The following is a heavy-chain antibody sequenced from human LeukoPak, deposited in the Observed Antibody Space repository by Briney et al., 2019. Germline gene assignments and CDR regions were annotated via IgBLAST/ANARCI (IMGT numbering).Heavy chain of an antibody. CDR2: IRYDGSNK. D-gene: IGHD3-22*01. Sequence: GGSLRLSCAASGFTFSNYGMLWVRQAPGKGLEWVAFIRYDGSNKYYVDSVKGRFTVSRDNSKNTLYLQMNSLRPDDTAVYYCAKEIDTSGYSPFDYWGQGTLFTVSS. V-gene: IGHV3-30*02. J-gene: IGHJ4*02. CDR3: AKEIDTSGYSPFDY. CDR1: GFTFSNYG.